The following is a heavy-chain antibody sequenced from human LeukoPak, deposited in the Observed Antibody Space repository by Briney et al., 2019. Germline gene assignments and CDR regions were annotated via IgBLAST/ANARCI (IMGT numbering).Heavy chain of an antibody. Sequence: SETLSLTCTVSGRSVSSGSYYWSWIRQPPGKGLEWIGYIYYSGSTNYNPSLKSRVTISVDTSKIQFSLKLSSVNAADTAVYYCARSSGMYYDILTGYYPKYHWFDPWGQGTLVTVSS. J-gene: IGHJ5*02. CDR3: ARSSGMYYDILTGYYPKYHWFDP. V-gene: IGHV4-61*01. D-gene: IGHD3-9*01. CDR1: GRSVSSGSYY. CDR2: IYYSGST.